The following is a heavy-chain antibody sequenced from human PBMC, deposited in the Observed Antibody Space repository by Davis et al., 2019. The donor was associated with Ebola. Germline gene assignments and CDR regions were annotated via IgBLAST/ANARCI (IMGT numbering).Heavy chain of an antibody. CDR2: INHSGST. V-gene: IGHV4-34*01. CDR3: ARQVAPDGSQGDT. CDR1: GGSLSGYY. Sequence: MPSETLSLTCAVYGGSLSGYYWSWIRQPPGKGLEWIGEINHSGSTNYNPSLKSRVTISVDTSKNQFSLSLTSVTAADTAVYYCARQVAPDGSQGDTWGQGTLVTVSS. J-gene: IGHJ5*02. D-gene: IGHD2-15*01.